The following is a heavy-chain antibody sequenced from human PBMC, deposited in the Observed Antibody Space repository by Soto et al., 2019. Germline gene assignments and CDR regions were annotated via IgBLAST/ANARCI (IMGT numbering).Heavy chain of an antibody. CDR3: AKEGGFRLPFEY. V-gene: IGHV1-69*13. Sequence: SVKVSCKASGGTFSSYAISWVRQAPGQGLEWMGGIIPIFGTANYAQKFQGRVTITADESTSTAYMELSSLRAEDTAVYYCAKEGGFRLPFEYWGQGTLVTVSS. J-gene: IGHJ4*02. D-gene: IGHD3-16*01. CDR1: GGTFSSYA. CDR2: IIPIFGTA.